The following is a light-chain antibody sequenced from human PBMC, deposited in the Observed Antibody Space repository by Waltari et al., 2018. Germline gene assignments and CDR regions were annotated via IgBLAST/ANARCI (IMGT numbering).Light chain of an antibody. J-gene: IGKJ2*01. CDR3: QQSYNAPYT. CDR1: QSVSTH. CDR2: SAS. Sequence: DIQMTQSPLSLSASVGDRVTVTCRASQSVSTHLNWYQHKPGKAPELLVYSASFLETGVPSRFSAGGSGTDFNFTITAVQPEDFATYYCQQSYNAPYTFGQGTNVEIK. V-gene: IGKV1-39*01.